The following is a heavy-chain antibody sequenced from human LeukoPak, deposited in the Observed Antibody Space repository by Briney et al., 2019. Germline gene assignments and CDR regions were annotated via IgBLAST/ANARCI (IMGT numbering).Heavy chain of an antibody. Sequence: SVKVSCKASGYTFTSYYMHWVRQAPGQGLEWMGGIIPIFGTANYAQKFQGRVTITADESTSTAYMELSSLRSEDTAVYYCARGGGYSFDYWGQGTLVTVSS. D-gene: IGHD5-12*01. V-gene: IGHV1-69*13. CDR3: ARGGGYSFDY. CDR1: GYTFTSYY. CDR2: IIPIFGTA. J-gene: IGHJ4*02.